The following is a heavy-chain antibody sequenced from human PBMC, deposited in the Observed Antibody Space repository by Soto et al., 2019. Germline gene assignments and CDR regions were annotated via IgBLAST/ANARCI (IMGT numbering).Heavy chain of an antibody. CDR1: GFTFSSYG. J-gene: IGHJ4*02. D-gene: IGHD2-2*01. Sequence: PGGSLRLSCAASGFTFSSYGMHWVRQAPGKGLEWVAVISYDGSNKYYADSVKGRFTISRDNSKNTLYLQMNSLRAEDTAVYYCAKDRRIYCSSTSCYSAAFDYWGQGTLVTVSS. V-gene: IGHV3-30*18. CDR3: AKDRRIYCSSTSCYSAAFDY. CDR2: ISYDGSNK.